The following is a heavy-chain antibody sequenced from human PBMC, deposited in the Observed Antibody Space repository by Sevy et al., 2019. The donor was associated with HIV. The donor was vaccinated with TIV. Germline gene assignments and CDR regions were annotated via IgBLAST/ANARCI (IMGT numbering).Heavy chain of an antibody. D-gene: IGHD1-1*01. J-gene: IGHJ4*02. Sequence: GGSLRLSCAASGFSFSSYGMHWVRQAPGKGLEWVALVWYDGSDKYYADSVKGRFTISRDNSKNTLYLQMNSLRVEDSAVYYCPRDSGLQLFRYWGQGTLVTVSS. CDR1: GFSFSSYG. CDR3: PRDSGLQLFRY. V-gene: IGHV3-33*01. CDR2: VWYDGSDK.